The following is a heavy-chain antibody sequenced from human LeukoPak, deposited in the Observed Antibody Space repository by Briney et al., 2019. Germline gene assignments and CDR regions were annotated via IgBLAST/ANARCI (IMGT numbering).Heavy chain of an antibody. J-gene: IGHJ3*02. CDR1: GGSISSSIHY. CDR2: IYYSGST. CDR3: GRYGLLHLSEINAFDI. V-gene: IGHV4-39*07. Sequence: SETLSLTCTVSGGSISSSIHYWAWIRQPPGKGLEWIGSIYYSGSTYYNPSLKSRVTISIDRSENHLSLRVPSVTAADTAMYYCGRYGLLHLSEINAFDIWGQGTMVTVSS. D-gene: IGHD2/OR15-2a*01.